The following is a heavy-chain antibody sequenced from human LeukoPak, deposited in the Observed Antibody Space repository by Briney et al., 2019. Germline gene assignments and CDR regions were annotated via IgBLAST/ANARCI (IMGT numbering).Heavy chain of an antibody. CDR2: INPSGGST. V-gene: IGHV1-46*01. J-gene: IGHJ4*02. CDR1: GYTFTSYY. Sequence: ASVKVSCKASGYTFTSYYMHWVRQAPGQGLEWMGIINPSGGSTSYAQKFQGRVTMTRDTSTSTVYMELSSLRSEDTAVYYCAKEPISKSMRYYFDYWGQGTLVTVSS. CDR3: AKEPISKSMRYYFDY. D-gene: IGHD5-24*01.